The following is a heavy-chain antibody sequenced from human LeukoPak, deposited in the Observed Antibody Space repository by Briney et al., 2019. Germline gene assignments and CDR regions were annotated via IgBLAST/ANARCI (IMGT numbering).Heavy chain of an antibody. CDR1: GYTFTGYY. V-gene: IGHV1-2*06. CDR3: ARGPGITVAGGDDY. Sequence: ASVKVSCKASGYTFTGYYMHWVRQAPGQGLEWMGRINPNSGDTNYAQKFQGRVTMTRDTSSSTAYMELSSLRSDDTALYYCARGPGITVAGGDDYWGQGALVTVSS. D-gene: IGHD6-19*01. J-gene: IGHJ4*02. CDR2: INPNSGDT.